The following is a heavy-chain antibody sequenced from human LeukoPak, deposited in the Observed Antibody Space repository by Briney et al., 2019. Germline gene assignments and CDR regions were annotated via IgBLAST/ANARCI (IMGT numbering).Heavy chain of an antibody. CDR3: ARSGYYRFDY. J-gene: IGHJ4*02. V-gene: IGHV3-74*01. D-gene: IGHD3-22*01. CDR1: GFTFSSYW. Sequence: PGRYLRLSCAASGFTFSSYWMHWVRQAPGKGLVWVSRISSAQSSTAYADSVKGRFTISRDNAQNTLYLQMNSLRAEDTAVYYCARSGYYRFDYWGQWTVGTGSS. CDR2: ISSAQSST.